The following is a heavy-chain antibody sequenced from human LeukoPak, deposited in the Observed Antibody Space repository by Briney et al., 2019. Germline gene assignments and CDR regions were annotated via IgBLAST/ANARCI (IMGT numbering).Heavy chain of an antibody. J-gene: IGHJ4*02. Sequence: SGTLSLACTVSGGSVSRYNLNWIQQPAGGVMEWIGHIYSSGSTNYNPSLKSRVTMSVDTSKNQFSLKLSSVTAADTAVYYCARGARAVGTTTYFDYWGQGTLVTVSS. CDR2: IYSSGST. CDR1: GGSVSRYN. V-gene: IGHV4-4*07. D-gene: IGHD1-26*01. CDR3: ARGARAVGTTTYFDY.